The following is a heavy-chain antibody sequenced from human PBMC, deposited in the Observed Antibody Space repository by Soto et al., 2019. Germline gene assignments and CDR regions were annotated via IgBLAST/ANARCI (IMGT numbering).Heavy chain of an antibody. J-gene: IGHJ4*02. CDR2: IYYGGST. CDR1: GGSISSYY. Sequence: PSETLSLTCTVSGGSISSYYWSWIRQPPGKGLEWIGYIYYGGSTNYNPSLKSRVTISVDTSKNQFSLKLSSVTAADTAVYYCARDRGGPYSSFFDYWGQGTLVTVSS. V-gene: IGHV4-59*01. D-gene: IGHD6-19*01. CDR3: ARDRGGPYSSFFDY.